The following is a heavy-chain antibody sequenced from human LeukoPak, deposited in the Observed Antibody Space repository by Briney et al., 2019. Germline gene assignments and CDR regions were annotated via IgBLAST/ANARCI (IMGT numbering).Heavy chain of an antibody. D-gene: IGHD2-2*01. CDR1: GGTFSSYA. CDR2: MNPNSGNT. J-gene: IGHJ6*03. Sequence: GASVKVSCKASGGTFSSYAISWVRQAPGQGLEWMGWMNPNSGNTGYAQKFQGRVTITRNTSISTAYMELSSLRSEDTAVYYCARGLPGGSKYQLPRVVRSNYYYYYYMDVWGKGTTVTVSS. V-gene: IGHV1-8*03. CDR3: ARGLPGGSKYQLPRVVRSNYYYYYYMDV.